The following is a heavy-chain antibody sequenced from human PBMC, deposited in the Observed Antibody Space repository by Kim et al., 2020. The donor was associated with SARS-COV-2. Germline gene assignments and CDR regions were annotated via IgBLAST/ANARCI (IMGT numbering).Heavy chain of an antibody. D-gene: IGHD3-22*01. CDR2: SDQSGST. CDR3: ARGRGGITMIVVVITAAEYYFDS. V-gene: IGHV4-34*01. J-gene: IGHJ4*02. Sequence: SETLSLTCAVYGESFSGYQWSWIRQSPGKGLEWIGESDQSGSTTYNPSLKSRVTISADTSKNQFSLKLSSVTAADTAVYYCARGRGGITMIVVVITAAEYYFDSWGQGTPVTVSS. CDR1: GESFSGYQ.